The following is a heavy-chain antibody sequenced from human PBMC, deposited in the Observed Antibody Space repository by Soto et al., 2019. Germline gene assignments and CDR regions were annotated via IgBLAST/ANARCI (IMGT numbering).Heavy chain of an antibody. CDR2: IRSKAYGGTT. J-gene: IGHJ3*02. Sequence: PGGSLRLSCTASGFTFGDYAMSWFRQAPGKGLEWVGFIRSKAYGGTTEYAASVKGRFTISRDDSKSIAYLQMNSLKTEDTAVYYCTRDQGEVIVVAAKTRPDAFDIWGQGTMVTVS. CDR1: GFTFGDYA. CDR3: TRDQGEVIVVAAKTRPDAFDI. D-gene: IGHD3-22*01. V-gene: IGHV3-49*03.